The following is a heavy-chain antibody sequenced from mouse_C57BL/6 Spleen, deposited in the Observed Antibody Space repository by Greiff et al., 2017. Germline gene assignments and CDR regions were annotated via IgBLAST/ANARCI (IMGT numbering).Heavy chain of an antibody. CDR3: ARSVTTAVARGYFDV. V-gene: IGHV1-80*01. CDR2: IYPGDGDT. Sequence: VKLMESGAELVKPGASVKISCKASGYAFSSYWMNWVKQRPGKGLEWIGQIYPGDGDTNYNGKFKGKATLTADKSSSTAYMQLSSMTSEDSAVYFCARSVTTAVARGYFDVWGTGTTVTVSS. J-gene: IGHJ1*03. D-gene: IGHD1-1*01. CDR1: GYAFSSYW.